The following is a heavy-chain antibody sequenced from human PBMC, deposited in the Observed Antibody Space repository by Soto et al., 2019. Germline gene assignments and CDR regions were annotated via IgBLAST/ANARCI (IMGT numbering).Heavy chain of an antibody. CDR3: AKDLEDSSGWYDDY. Sequence: GGSLRLSCAASGFTFSSYAMSWVRQAPGKGLEWVSAISGSGGSTYYADSVKGRFTISRDNSKNTLYLQMNSLRAEDTAVYYCAKDLEDSSGWYDDYWGQGTLVTVSS. D-gene: IGHD6-19*01. J-gene: IGHJ4*02. CDR2: ISGSGGST. CDR1: GFTFSSYA. V-gene: IGHV3-23*01.